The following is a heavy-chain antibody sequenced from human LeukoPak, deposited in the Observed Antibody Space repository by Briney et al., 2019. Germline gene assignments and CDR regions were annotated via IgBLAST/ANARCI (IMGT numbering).Heavy chain of an antibody. V-gene: IGHV3-30-3*01. J-gene: IGHJ3*02. CDR3: ARDYYDSSGYWAPDAFDI. D-gene: IGHD3-22*01. CDR1: GFTFSSYA. CDR2: ISYDGSNK. Sequence: GGSLRLSCAASGFTFSSYAMHWVRQAPGKGLEWVAVISYDGSNKYYADSVKGRFTISRDNSKNTLYLQMNSLRAGDTAVYYCARDYYDSSGYWAPDAFDIWGQGTMVTVSS.